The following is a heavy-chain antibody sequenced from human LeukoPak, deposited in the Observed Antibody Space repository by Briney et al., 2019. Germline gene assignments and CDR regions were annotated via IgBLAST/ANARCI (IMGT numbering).Heavy chain of an antibody. Sequence: GRSLRLSCAASGFTFRSYDMHWVPQAPGKGLQWVAVISYDGSNKSHTDSVKGRFTISRDNSKNTLYLQMNSLRAEDTAVYYCAKDSEIAAAGSYWYFDLWGRGTLVTVSS. CDR1: GFTFRSYD. CDR3: AKDSEIAAAGSYWYFDL. V-gene: IGHV3-30*18. CDR2: ISYDGSNK. D-gene: IGHD6-13*01. J-gene: IGHJ2*01.